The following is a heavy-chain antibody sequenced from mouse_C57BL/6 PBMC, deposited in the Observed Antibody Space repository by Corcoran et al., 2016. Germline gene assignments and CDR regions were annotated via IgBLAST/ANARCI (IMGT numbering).Heavy chain of an antibody. CDR2: INPYNGGT. CDR3: ATGYY. J-gene: IGHJ2*01. V-gene: IGHV1-19*01. Sequence: QQTPEHVPLKPGASVKMSCQESGFTFTDYYMNWVKRRHGKRLEWIGVINPYNGGTSYTQKCKGMATVSVDKSSSTAYMELNSLTSEDSAVYYVATGYYWGQGIILVVSA. CDR1: GFTFTDYY.